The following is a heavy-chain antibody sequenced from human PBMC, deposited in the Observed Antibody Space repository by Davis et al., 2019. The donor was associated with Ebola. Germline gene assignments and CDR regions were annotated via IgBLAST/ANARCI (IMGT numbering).Heavy chain of an antibody. CDR2: INHSGST. D-gene: IGHD6-6*01. Sequence: MPSETLSLTCAVYGGSFSGYYWSWIRQPPGKGLEWIGEINHSGSTNYNPSLKSRVTISVDTSKNQFSLKLSSVTAADTAVYYCARGKRSSSSSWVDYWGQGTLVTVSS. CDR3: ARGKRSSSSSWVDY. CDR1: GGSFSGYY. V-gene: IGHV4-34*01. J-gene: IGHJ4*02.